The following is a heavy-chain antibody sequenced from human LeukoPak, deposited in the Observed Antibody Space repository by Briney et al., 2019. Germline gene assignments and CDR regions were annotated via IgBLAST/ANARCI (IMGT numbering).Heavy chain of an antibody. CDR3: SEGYFEPFDH. CDR2: LSYTGKT. D-gene: IGHD2/OR15-2a*01. Sequence: SETLSLTCVVSGASVSSSHWNWIRQLPGKGLEWIGCLSYTGKTDYNPSLTSRVTISLDTSKNQVSPKLRSVTAADTAVYYCSEGYFEPFDHWGQGTLVTVSS. V-gene: IGHV4-59*02. J-gene: IGHJ4*02. CDR1: GASVSSSH.